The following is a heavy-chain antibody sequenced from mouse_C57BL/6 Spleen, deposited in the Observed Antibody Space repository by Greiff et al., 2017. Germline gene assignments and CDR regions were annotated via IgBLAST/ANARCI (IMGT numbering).Heavy chain of an antibody. CDR2: IYPGDGDT. J-gene: IGHJ1*03. CDR1: GYAFSSSW. Sequence: QVQLQQSGPELVKPGASVKISCKASGYAFSSSWMNWVKQRPGKGLEWIGRIYPGDGDTNYNGKFKGKATLTADKSSSTAYMQLSSLTSEDSAVYFCARSPQYYYGSSQFFYWYFDVWGTGTTVTVSS. CDR3: ARSPQYYYGSSQFFYWYFDV. D-gene: IGHD1-1*01. V-gene: IGHV1-82*01.